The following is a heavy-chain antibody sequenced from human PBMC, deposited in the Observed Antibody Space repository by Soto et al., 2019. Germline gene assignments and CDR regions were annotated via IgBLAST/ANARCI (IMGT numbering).Heavy chain of an antibody. V-gene: IGHV3-23*01. CDR2: ISGSGGST. CDR1: GFTFSSYA. D-gene: IGHD6-13*01. J-gene: IGHJ4*02. CDR3: AKTSGYISTWYTH. Sequence: EVQLLASGGGLEQPGGSLRLSCAASGFTFSSYAMSWVRQAPGKGLEWVSGISGSGGSTYYSDSVKGRFTISRDNSKNTLYLQLSSLRAEDTAVYHCAKTSGYISTWYTHWGQGTLVTVSS.